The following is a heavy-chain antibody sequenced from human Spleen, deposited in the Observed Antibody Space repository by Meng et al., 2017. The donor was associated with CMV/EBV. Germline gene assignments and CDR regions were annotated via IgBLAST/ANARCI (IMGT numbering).Heavy chain of an antibody. V-gene: IGHV3-23*01. CDR2: ISAHADVT. CDR1: DLDFNIYA. Sequence: GGSLRLSCVAPDLDFNIYAMTWVRQAPGKGLEWVSGISAHADVTKYTDSVKGRFTISRDNSKNTLYLQMTSLRIEDTAVYHCAKILKVRFLEWLSMDVWGQGTTVTVSS. J-gene: IGHJ6*02. CDR3: AKILKVRFLEWLSMDV. D-gene: IGHD3-3*01.